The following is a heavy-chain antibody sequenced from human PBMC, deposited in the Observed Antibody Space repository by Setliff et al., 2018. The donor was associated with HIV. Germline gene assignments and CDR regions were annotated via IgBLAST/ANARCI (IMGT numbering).Heavy chain of an antibody. CDR1: GGSIVSSSYY. V-gene: IGHV4-39*01. Sequence: PSETLSLTCTVSGGSIVSSSYYWGWIRQPPGKGLEWIATMYYKGTTYNNASLKSRVTLSADPSKNQFSLNLNAVTATDTAVYYCARGAWYTSGWYSSRYLDVWGKGTTVTVSS. CDR2: MYYKGTT. J-gene: IGHJ6*03. CDR3: ARGAWYTSGWYSSRYLDV. D-gene: IGHD6-19*01.